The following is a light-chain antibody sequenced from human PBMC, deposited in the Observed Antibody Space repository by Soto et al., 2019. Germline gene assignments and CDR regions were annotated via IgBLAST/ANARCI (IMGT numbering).Light chain of an antibody. J-gene: IGKJ1*01. CDR1: QSVSKC. CDR2: DAS. CDR3: QQYNSYSPWT. V-gene: IGKV1-5*01. Sequence: DIQMTQSPSTLSASVGDRVTITCRASQSVSKCLAWYQQTPGKAPNLLIYDASNLGSGVPSRFSGSGSGTEFTLTISSLQPGDSATYYCQQYNSYSPWTFGQGTKVDI.